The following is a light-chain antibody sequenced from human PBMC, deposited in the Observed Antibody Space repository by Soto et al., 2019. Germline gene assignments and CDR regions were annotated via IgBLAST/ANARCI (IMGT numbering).Light chain of an antibody. CDR2: GNS. V-gene: IGLV1-40*01. J-gene: IGLJ2*01. CDR1: SSNSGAGYD. Sequence: QSVLTKPPSVSGAPGQRVTISCTGSSSNSGAGYDVHWYQQLPGTAPKLLIYGNSNRPSGVPDRFSGSKSGTSASLAITGLQAEDEADYYCQSYDSSLSVVFGGGTKLTVL. CDR3: QSYDSSLSVV.